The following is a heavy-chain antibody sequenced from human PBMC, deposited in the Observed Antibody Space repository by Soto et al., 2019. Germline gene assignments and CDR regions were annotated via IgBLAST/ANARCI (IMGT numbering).Heavy chain of an antibody. D-gene: IGHD6-25*01. V-gene: IGHV3-11*01. Sequence: GGSLRLSCAAAGFRFNDYYMTWIRQAPGKGLEWVSYISSGSSTIYYARSVKGRFTISRDNAKNSLYLQMNSLRAEDTAVYYCATSSGALAASFPYYFDYWGQGTLVTVSS. CDR1: GFRFNDYY. CDR3: ATSSGALAASFPYYFDY. CDR2: ISSGSSTI. J-gene: IGHJ4*02.